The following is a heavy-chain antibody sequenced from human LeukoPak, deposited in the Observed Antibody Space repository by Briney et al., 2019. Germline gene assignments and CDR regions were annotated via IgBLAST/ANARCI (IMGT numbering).Heavy chain of an antibody. CDR1: GYRFTTYW. D-gene: IGHD3-3*01. V-gene: IGHV5-51*01. CDR2: IYPGDSDT. J-gene: IGHJ4*02. CDR3: ARLGGVDDSRSGYSADY. Sequence: PGESLKISCRISGYRFTTYWIAWVRQMPGKGLEWMGIIYPGDSDTRYSPSFEGQVTISADKSIITAYLQWSSLKASDTAIYYCARLGGVDDSRSGYSADYWGQGTLVTVSS.